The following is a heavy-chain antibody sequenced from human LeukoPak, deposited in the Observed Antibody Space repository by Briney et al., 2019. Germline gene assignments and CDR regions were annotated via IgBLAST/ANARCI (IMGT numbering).Heavy chain of an antibody. V-gene: IGHV3-30*18. J-gene: IGHJ4*02. Sequence: GGSLRLSCAASGFTFSSYGMHWVRQAPGKGLEWVAVISYDGSNKYYADSVKGRFTISRDNSKNTLYLQMNSLRAEDTAVYYCAKGRGYSYGDPIDYWGQGTLVTVSS. CDR3: AKGRGYSYGDPIDY. D-gene: IGHD5-18*01. CDR1: GFTFSSYG. CDR2: ISYDGSNK.